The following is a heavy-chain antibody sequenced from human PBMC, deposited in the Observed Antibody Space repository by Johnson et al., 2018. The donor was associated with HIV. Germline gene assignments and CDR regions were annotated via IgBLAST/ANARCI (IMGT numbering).Heavy chain of an antibody. CDR1: GFTFSSYD. CDR2: IGTAGDT. D-gene: IGHD3-16*01. CDR3: ARDVKVCAFDI. Sequence: EQLVESGGGLVQPGGSLRLSCAASGFTFSSYDMHWVRQATGKGLDWVSAIGTAGDTYYPGSVKGRFTISRENAKNSLYLQMNSLRAGDTAVYYCARDVKVCAFDIWGQGTMVTVSS. V-gene: IGHV3-13*01. J-gene: IGHJ3*02.